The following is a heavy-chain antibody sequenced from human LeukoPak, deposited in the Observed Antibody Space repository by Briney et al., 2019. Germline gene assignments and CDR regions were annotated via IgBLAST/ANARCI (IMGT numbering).Heavy chain of an antibody. J-gene: IGHJ6*02. CDR2: IYYSGST. Sequence: PSETLSLTCTVSGGSVSSGSYYWSWIRQPPGKGLEWIGYIYYSGSTNYNPSLESRVTISVDTSKNQFSLKLSSVTAADTAVYYCARDPTILYGMDVWGQGTTVTVSS. D-gene: IGHD5-12*01. CDR3: ARDPTILYGMDV. V-gene: IGHV4-61*01. CDR1: GGSVSSGSYY.